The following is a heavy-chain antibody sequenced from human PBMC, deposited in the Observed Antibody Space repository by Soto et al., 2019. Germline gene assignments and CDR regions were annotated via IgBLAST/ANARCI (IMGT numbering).Heavy chain of an antibody. V-gene: IGHV4-59*01. CDR3: ARGRGDCSGGSCFYNWFDP. CDR2: IYYSGST. Sequence: PSETLSLTCTVSGGSISRYYWSRIRQPPGKGLEWIGYIYYSGSTNYNPSLKSRVTISVDTSKNQFSLKLSSVTAADTAVYYCARGRGDCSGGSCFYNWFDPWGQGTLVTVSS. D-gene: IGHD2-15*01. J-gene: IGHJ5*02. CDR1: GGSISRYY.